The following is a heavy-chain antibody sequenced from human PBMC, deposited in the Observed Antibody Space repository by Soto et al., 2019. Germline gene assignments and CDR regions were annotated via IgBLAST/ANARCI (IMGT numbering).Heavy chain of an antibody. CDR3: ARGVDIVVVPAAMGSYYMDV. CDR1: GYTFTSYG. V-gene: IGHV1-18*01. Sequence: ASVKVSCKASGYTFTSYGISWVRQAPGQGLEWMGWISAYNGNTNYAQKLQGRVTLTTDTSTSTAYMELRSLRSDDTAVYYCARGVDIVVVPAAMGSYYMDVWGKGTTVNVSS. D-gene: IGHD2-2*03. CDR2: ISAYNGNT. J-gene: IGHJ6*03.